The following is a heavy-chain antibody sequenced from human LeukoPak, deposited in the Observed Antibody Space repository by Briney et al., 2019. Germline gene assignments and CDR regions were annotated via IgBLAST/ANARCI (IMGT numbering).Heavy chain of an antibody. Sequence: PGGSLRLSCAASGSTFSSYWMSWVRQAPGKGLEWVANIKQDGSEKYYVDSVKGRFTISRDNAKNSLYLQMNSLRAEDTAVYYCARAPVVVTYYFDYWGQGTLVTVSS. CDR1: GSTFSSYW. CDR3: ARAPVVVTYYFDY. J-gene: IGHJ4*02. V-gene: IGHV3-7*01. D-gene: IGHD2-21*02. CDR2: IKQDGSEK.